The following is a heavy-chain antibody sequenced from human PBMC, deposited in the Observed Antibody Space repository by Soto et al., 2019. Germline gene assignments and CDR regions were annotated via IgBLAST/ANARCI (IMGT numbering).Heavy chain of an antibody. V-gene: IGHV4-30-4*08. CDR2: IYNGGTT. CDR3: AIGPSGDKVDF. Sequence: QVQLQESGPILVKPSQTLSLTCTVSGGSISSVYDCWSWIRQSPDKGLEWIGHIYNGGTTYNNPFLTRLVTILVETSRNQFSLQLRSVTATDTAVYFCAIGPSGDKVDFWGQGTLVTVSS. CDR1: GGSISSVYDC. D-gene: IGHD7-27*01. J-gene: IGHJ4*02.